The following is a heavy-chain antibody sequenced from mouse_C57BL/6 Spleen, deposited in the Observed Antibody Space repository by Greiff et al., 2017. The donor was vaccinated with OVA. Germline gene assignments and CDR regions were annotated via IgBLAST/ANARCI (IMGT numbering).Heavy chain of an antibody. CDR1: GYTFTSYW. V-gene: IGHV1-7*01. CDR3: ASGTWFAY. Sequence: VQLQQSGAELAQPGASVKLSCKASGYTFTSYWMNWVNQRPGPGLEWIGYINPSSGSNKYNQKFKDKATLTADKSSSTAYMQLSSLTSADSAVYYGASGTWFAYWGQGTLVTVSA. J-gene: IGHJ3*01. D-gene: IGHD3-3*01. CDR2: INPSSGSN.